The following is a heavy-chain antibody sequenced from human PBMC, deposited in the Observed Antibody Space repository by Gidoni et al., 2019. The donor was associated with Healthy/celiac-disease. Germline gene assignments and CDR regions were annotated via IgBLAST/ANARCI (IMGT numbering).Heavy chain of an antibody. CDR2: IIPILGIA. CDR1: GGTFSSYT. D-gene: IGHD3-22*01. V-gene: IGHV1-69*02. Sequence: QVQLVQSGAEVKKPGSSVKVSCKASGGTFSSYTISWVRQAPGQGLEWMGRIIPILGIANYAQKFQGRVTITADKSTSTAYMELSSLRSEDTAVYYCARNYYDSSGTYGRAFDIWGQGTMVTVSS. J-gene: IGHJ3*02. CDR3: ARNYYDSSGTYGRAFDI.